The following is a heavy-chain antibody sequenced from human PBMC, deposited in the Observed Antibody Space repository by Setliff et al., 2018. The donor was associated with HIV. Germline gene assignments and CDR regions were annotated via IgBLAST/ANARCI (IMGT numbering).Heavy chain of an antibody. CDR1: GGSFSSYY. V-gene: IGHV4-34*01. D-gene: IGHD3-22*01. J-gene: IGHJ4*02. Sequence: SETLSHTCAVYGGSFSSYYWIWIRQPPGKGLEWIGEINHSGSTAYNPSLKSRVTIPVDTSKNQFSLKLNSVTAADTAVYYCARDSARKGGSPVVWGQGTLVTVSS. CDR3: ARDSARKGGSPVV. CDR2: INHSGST.